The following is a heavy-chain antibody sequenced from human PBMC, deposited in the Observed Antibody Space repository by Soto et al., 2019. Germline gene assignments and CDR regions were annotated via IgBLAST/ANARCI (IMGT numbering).Heavy chain of an antibody. CDR1: GGSVSSGNYY. V-gene: IGHV4-61*01. D-gene: IGHD2-15*01. CDR3: ARHTPAISISDH. J-gene: IGHJ4*02. Sequence: PSETLSLTCTVSGGSVSSGNYYWSWIRQPPGKGLEWIGFIYYTGSSSYNPSLKGRVTMSLDKSNNQFSLKLTSVTAADTAVYYCARHTPAISISDHWGQGTLVTVSS. CDR2: IYYTGSS.